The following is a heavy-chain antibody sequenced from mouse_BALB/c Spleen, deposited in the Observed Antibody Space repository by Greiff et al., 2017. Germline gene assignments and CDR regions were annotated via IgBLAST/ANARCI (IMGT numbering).Heavy chain of an antibody. D-gene: IGHD3-3*01. CDR2: ISSGGST. CDR1: GFTFSSYA. V-gene: IGHV5-6-5*01. J-gene: IGHJ2*01. CDR3: TRGRGKGPYYFDY. Sequence: EVQLQESGGGLVKPGGSLKLSCAASGFTFSSYAMSWVRQTPEKRLEWVASISSGGSTYYPDSVKGRFTISRDNARNILYLQMSSLRSEDTAMYYCTRGRGKGPYYFDYWGQGTTLTVSS.